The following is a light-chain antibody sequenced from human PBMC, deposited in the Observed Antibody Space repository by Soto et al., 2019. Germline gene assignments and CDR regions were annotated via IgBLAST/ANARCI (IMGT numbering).Light chain of an antibody. CDR1: QSVSSTY. Sequence: EIVLAQYPGTLALSLGVRATLFCRAIQSVSSTYLAWYQQKPGQAPRLLIYGASSRATGIPDRFSGSACGTDFTLTIFRLEPEDFPLYYCQQYGSSPSITFGQGTRLEIK. CDR2: GAS. J-gene: IGKJ5*01. V-gene: IGKV3-20*01. CDR3: QQYGSSPSIT.